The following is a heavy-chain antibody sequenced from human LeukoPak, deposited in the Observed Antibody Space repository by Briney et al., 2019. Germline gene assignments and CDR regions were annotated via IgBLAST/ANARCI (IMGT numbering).Heavy chain of an antibody. CDR3: TTRGGSFSIFDY. CDR1: GFTFSDAW. D-gene: IGHD1-26*01. V-gene: IGHV3-15*01. CDR2: IKSKTDGGTT. Sequence: PGGSLRLSCAASGFTFSDAWMSWVRQAPGKGLEWVGRIKSKTDGGTTDYAASVKGRFTISRDDSKNTLYLQMNSLKTEDTAVYYCTTRGGSFSIFDYWGQGTLVTVSS. J-gene: IGHJ4*02.